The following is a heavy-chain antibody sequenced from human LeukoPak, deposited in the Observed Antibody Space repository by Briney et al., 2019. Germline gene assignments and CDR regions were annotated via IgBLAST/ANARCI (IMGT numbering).Heavy chain of an antibody. J-gene: IGHJ4*02. CDR3: ARGWGEKGRCRGGTCNNPEFDY. V-gene: IGHV3-21*01. D-gene: IGHD2-15*01. CDR1: GFTFSNYA. Sequence: GGSLRLSCAASGFTFSNYAMSWVRQAPGKGLEWVSTFGGSGGSTYYADSVKGRFTISRDNAWDSLYLQMNSLTVEDTAVYYCARGWGEKGRCRGGTCNNPEFDYWGQGVLVTVSS. CDR2: FGGSGGST.